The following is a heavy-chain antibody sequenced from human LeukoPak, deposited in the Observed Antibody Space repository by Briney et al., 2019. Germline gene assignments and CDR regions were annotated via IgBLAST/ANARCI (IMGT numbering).Heavy chain of an antibody. J-gene: IGHJ4*02. CDR1: GGTFSSYA. CDR3: ASRIRPSYYDSSGYYIPFDY. Sequence: SVKVPCTASGGTFSSYAISWVRQAPGQGLEWMGGIIPIFVTANYAQKFQGRVTITADESTSTAYMELSSLRSEDTAVYYCASRIRPSYYDSSGYYIPFDYWGQGTLVTVSS. D-gene: IGHD3-22*01. CDR2: IIPIFVTA. V-gene: IGHV1-69*13.